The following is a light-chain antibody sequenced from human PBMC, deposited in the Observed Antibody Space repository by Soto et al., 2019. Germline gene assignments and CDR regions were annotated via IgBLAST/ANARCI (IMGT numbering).Light chain of an antibody. CDR3: QQYYSFPWT. CDR2: DGS. V-gene: IGKV1-5*01. J-gene: IGKJ1*01. Sequence: DIQRPQTPSTLSASLGDRFTITCLAIQSISYWLAWYQQKPGKAPKLLIYDGSNLESGVPSRFSGSGFGTEFTLTISSLQPEDFGTYYCQQYYSFPWTFGQGTKVDIK. CDR1: QSISYW.